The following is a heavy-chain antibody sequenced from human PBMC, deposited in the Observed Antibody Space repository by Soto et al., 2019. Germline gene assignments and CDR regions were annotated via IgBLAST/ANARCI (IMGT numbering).Heavy chain of an antibody. Sequence: GGSLRLSCAASGFSFGSYALSWVRQAPGKGLEWVSTISGSDGKTFYADSVKGRSSISRDTSQSTLYLQMNSLRADDTAMYYCARWSYLDYWGQGTRVTVSS. J-gene: IGHJ4*02. CDR3: ARWSYLDY. D-gene: IGHD3-3*01. V-gene: IGHV3-23*01. CDR1: GFSFGSYA. CDR2: ISGSDGKT.